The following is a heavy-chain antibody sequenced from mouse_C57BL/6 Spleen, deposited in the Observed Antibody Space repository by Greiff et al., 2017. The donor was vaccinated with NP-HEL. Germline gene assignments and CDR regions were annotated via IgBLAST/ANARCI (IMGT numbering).Heavy chain of an antibody. CDR1: GYAFSSSW. CDR2: IYPGDGDT. D-gene: IGHD1-1*01. Sequence: QVQLQQSGPELVKPGASVKISCKASGYAFSSSWMNWVKQRPGKGLEWIGRIYPGDGDTNYTGKFKGKATLTADKSSSTAYMQLSSLTSEDSAVYFCAPYYYGTHCYAMDYWGQGTSVTVSS. CDR3: APYYYGTHCYAMDY. V-gene: IGHV1-82*01. J-gene: IGHJ4*01.